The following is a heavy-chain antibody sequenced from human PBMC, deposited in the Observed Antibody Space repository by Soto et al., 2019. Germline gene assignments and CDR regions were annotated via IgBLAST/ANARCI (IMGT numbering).Heavy chain of an antibody. J-gene: IGHJ5*02. CDR2: ISAYNGNT. CDR1: GYTFTSYG. Sequence: QVQLVQSGAELKKPGASVKVSCKASGYTFTSYGISWVRQAPGQGLEWMGWISAYNGNTNYAQKLQGRVTMTTDTSTSTAYMELRSLRSDDTAVYYCARTPGRVVVPAAIEWFDPWGQGTLVTVSS. CDR3: ARTPGRVVVPAAIEWFDP. V-gene: IGHV1-18*01. D-gene: IGHD2-2*01.